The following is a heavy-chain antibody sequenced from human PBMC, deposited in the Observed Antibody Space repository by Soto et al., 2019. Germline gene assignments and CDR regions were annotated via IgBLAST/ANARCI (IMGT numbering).Heavy chain of an antibody. CDR1: GFTFGGFG. V-gene: IGHV3-64*07. Sequence: EVQLMESGGNLVQPGGTLRISCAASGFTFGGFGMDWFRQAPGKGLQFVSAVDSSGTYTYYEDSVEGRFTISRDNSKNTLYLLMGRLRTVVMAVLYWASSLSGIGQRWLDPRGQVKLVSGPS. J-gene: IGHJ5*02. CDR2: VDSSGTYT. CDR3: ASSLSGIGQRWLDP. D-gene: IGHD2-21*01.